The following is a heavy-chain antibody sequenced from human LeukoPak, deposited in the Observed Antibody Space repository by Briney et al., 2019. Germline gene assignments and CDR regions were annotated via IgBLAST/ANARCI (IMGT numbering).Heavy chain of an antibody. J-gene: IGHJ4*02. CDR1: GGSISSGDYY. Sequence: SETLSLTCTVSGGSISSGDYYWSWIRQPPGKGLEWIGYIYYSGSTYYNPSLKSRVTISVDTSKNQFSLKLSSVTAADTAVYYCARGRRELRYGPDYRGQGTLVTVSS. D-gene: IGHD3-9*01. CDR2: IYYSGST. V-gene: IGHV4-30-4*01. CDR3: ARGRRELRYGPDY.